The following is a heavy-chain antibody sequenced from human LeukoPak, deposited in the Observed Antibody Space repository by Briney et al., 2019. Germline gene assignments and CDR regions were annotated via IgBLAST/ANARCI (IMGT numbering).Heavy chain of an antibody. Sequence: GGSLRLSCAASGFTFSSYGMHWVRQAPGKGLEWVAVISYDGSNKYYADSVKGRFTISRDNAKNSLYLQMNSLRAEDTAVYYCAGDYYDSSGYYPVAFDIWGQGTMVTVSS. D-gene: IGHD3-22*01. CDR3: AGDYYDSSGYYPVAFDI. J-gene: IGHJ3*02. V-gene: IGHV3-30*03. CDR2: ISYDGSNK. CDR1: GFTFSSYG.